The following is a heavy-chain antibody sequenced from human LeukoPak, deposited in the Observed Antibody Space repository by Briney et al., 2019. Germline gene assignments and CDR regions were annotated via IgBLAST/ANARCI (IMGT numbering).Heavy chain of an antibody. CDR2: INHSGST. Sequence: SETLSLTCAVYGGSFSGYYWSWIRQPPGKGLEWIGEINHSGSTNYNPSLKSRVTISVDRSKNQFSLKLSSVTAADTAVYYCARGPFLVPNAFDIWGQGTMVTVSS. V-gene: IGHV4-34*01. CDR3: ARGPFLVPNAFDI. CDR1: GGSFSGYY. J-gene: IGHJ3*02.